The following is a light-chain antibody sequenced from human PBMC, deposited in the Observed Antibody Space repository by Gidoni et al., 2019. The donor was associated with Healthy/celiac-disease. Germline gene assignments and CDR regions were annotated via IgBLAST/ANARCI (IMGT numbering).Light chain of an antibody. V-gene: IGKV1-39*01. Sequence: DIQMTQSPPSLSASVGDRVTITCRASQSISSYLNWYQQKPGKAPKLLIYAASSLQSGVPSRFSGSGSGTDFTLTISSLQPEDFAAYYCQQSYNTPLWTFGQGTKVEIK. J-gene: IGKJ1*01. CDR1: QSISSY. CDR2: AAS. CDR3: QQSYNTPLWT.